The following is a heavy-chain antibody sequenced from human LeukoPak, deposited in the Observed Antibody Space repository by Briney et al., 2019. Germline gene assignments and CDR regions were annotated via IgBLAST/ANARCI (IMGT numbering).Heavy chain of an antibody. D-gene: IGHD1-1*01. CDR3: ARGSGNWNFFDY. V-gene: IGHV3-21*01. J-gene: IGHJ4*02. Sequence: GGSLRLSCAASGFTFSSYSMNWVRQAPGKGLEWVSSISSSSSYIYYADSVKGRFTISRDNAKNSLYLQMNSLRAEDTAVYYCARGSGNWNFFDYWGQGTLVTVTS. CDR2: ISSSSSYI. CDR1: GFTFSSYS.